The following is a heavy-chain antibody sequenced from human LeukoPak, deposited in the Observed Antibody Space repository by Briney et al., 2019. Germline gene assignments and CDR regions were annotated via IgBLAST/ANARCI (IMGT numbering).Heavy chain of an antibody. CDR1: GGTFSSYA. J-gene: IGHJ1*01. CDR2: IIPILGIP. V-gene: IGHV1-69*04. D-gene: IGHD3-22*01. Sequence: SLKVSCKASGGTFSSYAISWVRQAPGQGLEWMGRIIPILGIPNYAQNFQGRVTITADKSTSTAYMELSSLRSEDTAVYYCARVTYYDSSGYPEYFHHWGQGTLVTVSS. CDR3: ARVTYYDSSGYPEYFHH.